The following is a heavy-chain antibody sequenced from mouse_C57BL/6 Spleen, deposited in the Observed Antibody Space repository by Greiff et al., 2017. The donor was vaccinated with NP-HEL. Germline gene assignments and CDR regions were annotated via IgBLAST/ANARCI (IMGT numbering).Heavy chain of an antibody. D-gene: IGHD1-1*01. J-gene: IGHJ1*03. V-gene: IGHV5-17*01. CDR2: ISSGSSTI. CDR1: GFTFSDYG. Sequence: EVKLVESGGGLVKPGGSLKLSCAASGFTFSDYGMHWVRQAPEKGLEWVAYISSGSSTIYYADTVKGRFTISRDNAKNTLFLQMTSLRSEDTAMYYCSYYYGSSSWYFDVWGTGTTVTVSS. CDR3: SYYYGSSSWYFDV.